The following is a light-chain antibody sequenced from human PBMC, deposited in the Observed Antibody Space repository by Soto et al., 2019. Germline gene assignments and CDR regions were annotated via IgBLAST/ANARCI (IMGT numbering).Light chain of an antibody. J-gene: IGKJ5*01. CDR3: QQYNNWPPT. V-gene: IGKV3-15*01. CDR2: GAS. Sequence: EIVMTQSPATLSVSPGERATLSCRASQSVSGNLAWYQQKPGQAPRLRIYGASTRATGIPARFSGSGSGTDFTLTISSLQSEDFAVYYCQQYNNWPPTFGQGTRLEIK. CDR1: QSVSGN.